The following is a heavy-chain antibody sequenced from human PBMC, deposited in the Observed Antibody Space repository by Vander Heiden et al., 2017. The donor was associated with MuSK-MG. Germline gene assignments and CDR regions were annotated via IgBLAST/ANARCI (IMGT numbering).Heavy chain of an antibody. V-gene: IGHV3-33*06. Sequence: VQLLESGGGVVQPVGSLSLSSAVSGSILSCPGMFWVPQGPGKGQEWVGVIWFDGSKKYSEDSEKGRFTVSKENSNNKVELEMDSLTDEDTAVYYCAKDHCGSGSLYSYSVDVWGQGTTVIVS. D-gene: IGHD3-10*01. CDR2: IWFDGSKK. CDR1: GSILSCPG. CDR3: AKDHCGSGSLYSYSVDV. J-gene: IGHJ6*02.